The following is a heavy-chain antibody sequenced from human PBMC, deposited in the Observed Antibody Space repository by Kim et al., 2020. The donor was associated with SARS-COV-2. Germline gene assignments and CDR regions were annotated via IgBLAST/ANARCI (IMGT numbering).Heavy chain of an antibody. CDR3: ARVEYGSSSGYYFDY. V-gene: IGHV3-11*05. J-gene: IGHJ4*02. Sequence: DPVKGRFPISRDNAQNPLYLQMNSLGAEDTAVYYCARVEYGSSSGYYFDYWGQGTLVTVSS. D-gene: IGHD6-13*01.